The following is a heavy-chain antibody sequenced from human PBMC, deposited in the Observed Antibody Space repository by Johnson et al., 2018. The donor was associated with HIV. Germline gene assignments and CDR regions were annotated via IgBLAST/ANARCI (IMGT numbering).Heavy chain of an antibody. D-gene: IGHD2-15*01. CDR3: ARDSVILVDGAFDI. CDR2: IYSGGST. Sequence: LVESGGGVVRPGGSLRLSCAASGFTFDDYGMSWVRQAPGKGLEWVSVIYSGGSTYYADSVKGRFTISRDNSKNTLYLQMNSLRAEDTAVYYCARDSVILVDGAFDIWGQGTMVTVSS. J-gene: IGHJ3*02. CDR1: GFTFDDYG. V-gene: IGHV3-66*01.